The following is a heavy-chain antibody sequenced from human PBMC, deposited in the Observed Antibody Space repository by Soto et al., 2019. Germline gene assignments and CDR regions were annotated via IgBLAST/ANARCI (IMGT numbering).Heavy chain of an antibody. J-gene: IGHJ4*02. Sequence: GGSLRLSCAASGFTFSSYGMHWVRQAPGKGLEWVAVISYDGSNKYYADSVKGRFTISRDNSKNTLYLQMNSLRAEDTAVYYCAKDSIAVAGYFDYWGQGT. V-gene: IGHV3-30*18. CDR2: ISYDGSNK. CDR1: GFTFSSYG. D-gene: IGHD6-19*01. CDR3: AKDSIAVAGYFDY.